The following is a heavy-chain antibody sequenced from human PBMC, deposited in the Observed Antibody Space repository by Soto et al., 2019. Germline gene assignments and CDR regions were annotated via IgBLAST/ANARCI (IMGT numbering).Heavy chain of an antibody. CDR1: GYTFTSYG. CDR2: ISAYNGNS. CDR3: AGEILTGYYPSCMDV. D-gene: IGHD3-9*01. V-gene: IGHV1-18*01. Sequence: QVQLVQSGAEVKKPGASVKVSCKASGYTFTSYGISWVRQAPGQGLEWMGWISAYNGNSNYAQKLQGRVTMTTDTSTSTAYMELRSLRSDDTAVYYCAGEILTGYYPSCMDVWGKGTTVTVSS. J-gene: IGHJ6*03.